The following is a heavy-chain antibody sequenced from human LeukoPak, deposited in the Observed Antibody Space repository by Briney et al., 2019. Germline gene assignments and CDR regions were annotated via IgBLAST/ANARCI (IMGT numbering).Heavy chain of an antibody. CDR1: GFTFSSYA. CDR2: ISGRGGST. V-gene: IGHV3-23*01. Sequence: GGSLRLSCAASGFTFSSYAMSWVRQAPGKGLEWVSAISGRGGSTYYADSVKGRFTISRDNSKNTLYLQMNSLRAEDTAVYYCAKGFVDSSGWGAFDIWGQGTMVTVSS. CDR3: AKGFVDSSGWGAFDI. J-gene: IGHJ3*02. D-gene: IGHD6-19*01.